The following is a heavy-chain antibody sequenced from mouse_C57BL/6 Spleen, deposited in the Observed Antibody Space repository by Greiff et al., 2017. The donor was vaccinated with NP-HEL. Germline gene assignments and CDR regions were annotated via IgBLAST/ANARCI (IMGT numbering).Heavy chain of an antibody. D-gene: IGHD2-5*01. J-gene: IGHJ1*03. V-gene: IGHV14-3*01. Sequence: VQLQQSVAELVRPGASVKLSCTASGFNIKNTYMHWVKQRPEQGLEWIGRIDPANGNTKYAPKFQGKATITADTSSNTAYLQLSSLTSEDTAIYYCASGIWSNYEDWYFDVWGTGTTVTVSS. CDR2: IDPANGNT. CDR3: ASGIWSNYEDWYFDV. CDR1: GFNIKNTY.